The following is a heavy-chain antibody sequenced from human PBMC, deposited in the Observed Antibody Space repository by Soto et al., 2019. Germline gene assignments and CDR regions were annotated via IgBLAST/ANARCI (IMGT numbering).Heavy chain of an antibody. Sequence: ASVKVSCKASGYTFTGYYMHWVRQAPGQGLEWMGWINPNSGGTNYAQKFQGRVTMTRDTSISTAYMELSRLRSDDTAVYYCARIPLPITAFDDWGQGTLVTVSS. J-gene: IGHJ4*02. D-gene: IGHD3-16*01. CDR1: GYTFTGYY. CDR3: ARIPLPITAFDD. V-gene: IGHV1-2*02. CDR2: INPNSGGT.